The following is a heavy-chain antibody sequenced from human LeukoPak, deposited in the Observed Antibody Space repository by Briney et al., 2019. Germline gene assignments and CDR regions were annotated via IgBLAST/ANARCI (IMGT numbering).Heavy chain of an antibody. CDR2: IYYSGST. V-gene: IGHV4-59*01. D-gene: IGHD1-7*01. CDR1: GGSTSSYY. J-gene: IGHJ4*02. Sequence: SETLSLTCTVSGGSTSSYYWSWIRQPPGKGLEWIGYIYYSGSTNYNPSLKSRVTISVDSSKNQFSLKLSSVTAADTAVYYCARAHNWKYGSFDFWGQGTLVTVSS. CDR3: ARAHNWKYGSFDF.